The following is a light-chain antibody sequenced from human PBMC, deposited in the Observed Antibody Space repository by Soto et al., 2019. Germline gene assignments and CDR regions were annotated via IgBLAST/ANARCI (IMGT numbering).Light chain of an antibody. CDR3: PQYDKWPIA. J-gene: IGKJ5*01. Sequence: EFVFTQSPGTLSLSAGERATLSCRAMQSVSSYLAWYQQKPGQAPRLLTYAASPRPTGIPVRFSGSGSGTEFTLTLSSLQSEDFATYYCPQYDKWPIAFGQGTRLEI. V-gene: IGKV3-15*01. CDR2: AAS. CDR1: QSVSSY.